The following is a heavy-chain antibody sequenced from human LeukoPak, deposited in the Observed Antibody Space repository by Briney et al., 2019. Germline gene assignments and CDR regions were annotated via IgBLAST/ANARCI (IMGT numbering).Heavy chain of an antibody. Sequence: PGGSLRLSCAASGFTFSSYDMHWVRQATGKGLEWVSAIGTAGDTYYPGSVKGRFTISRENAKNSLYLQMNSPRAGDTAVYYCARERTHYGMDVWGQGTTVTVSS. CDR2: IGTAGDT. D-gene: IGHD2-2*01. CDR3: ARERTHYGMDV. CDR1: GFTFSSYD. J-gene: IGHJ6*02. V-gene: IGHV3-13*01.